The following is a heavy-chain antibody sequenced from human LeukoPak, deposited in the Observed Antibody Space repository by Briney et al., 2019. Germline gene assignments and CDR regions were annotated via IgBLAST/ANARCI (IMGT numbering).Heavy chain of an antibody. J-gene: IGHJ6*02. V-gene: IGHV1-69*04. Sequence: ASVKVSCKASGYTFTSYGISWVRQAPGQGLEWMGRIIPILGIANYAQKFQGRVTITADKSTSTAYMELSSLRSEDTAVYYCARVCGGDCYSLYYYYYGMDVWGQGTTVTVSS. CDR2: IIPILGIA. D-gene: IGHD2-21*02. CDR3: ARVCGGDCYSLYYYYYGMDV. CDR1: GYTFTSYG.